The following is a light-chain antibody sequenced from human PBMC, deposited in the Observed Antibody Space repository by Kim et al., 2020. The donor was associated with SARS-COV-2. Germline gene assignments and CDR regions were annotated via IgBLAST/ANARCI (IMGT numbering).Light chain of an antibody. CDR2: YDS. CDR3: QVWDNSRDHVI. Sequence: SYELTQPPSVSVAPGKTATITCGINNIGSQTVHWYQHKPGQAPVLVIHYDSDRPAGITERFSGSFSANLATLHIARVEAGDEADYYCQVWDNSRDHVIFGGGTQLTDL. V-gene: IGLV3-21*04. J-gene: IGLJ2*01. CDR1: NIGSQT.